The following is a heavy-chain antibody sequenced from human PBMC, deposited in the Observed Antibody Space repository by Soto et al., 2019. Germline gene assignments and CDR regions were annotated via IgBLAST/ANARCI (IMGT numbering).Heavy chain of an antibody. CDR2: IYYSGST. CDR1: GGSISSYY. CDR3: ARTTAEAEEGWFDP. Sequence: PSETLCLTCTVSGGSISSYYWSWIREPPGKGLEWIGYIYYSGSTNYNPSLKSRVTISVDTSKNQFSLKLSSVTAADTAVYYCARTTAEAEEGWFDPWGQGTMVTVS. J-gene: IGHJ5*02. D-gene: IGHD6-13*01. V-gene: IGHV4-59*01.